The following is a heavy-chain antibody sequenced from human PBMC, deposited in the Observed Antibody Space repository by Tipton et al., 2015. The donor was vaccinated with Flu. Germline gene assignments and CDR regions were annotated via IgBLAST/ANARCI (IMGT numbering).Heavy chain of an antibody. D-gene: IGHD3-10*01. J-gene: IGHJ4*02. Sequence: GLVKPSETLSLTCAVSGYSISSGYYWGWVRQPPGKGLEWIGTIYHSGRTYYNPSLKSRVTISVDTAKNQFSQRLSSVTAADTAVYYCARSTYYYGSGSADYWGQGTLVTVSS. V-gene: IGHV4-38-2*01. CDR2: IYHSGRT. CDR1: GYSISSGYY. CDR3: ARSTYYYGSGSADY.